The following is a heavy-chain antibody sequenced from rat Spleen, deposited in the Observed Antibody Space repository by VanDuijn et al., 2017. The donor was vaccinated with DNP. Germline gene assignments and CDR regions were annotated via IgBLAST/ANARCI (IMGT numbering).Heavy chain of an antibody. D-gene: IGHD1-1*01. V-gene: IGHV2-4*01. Sequence: QVQLKESGPGLVQPSQTLSLTCTVSGFSLNSYGVSWVRQPPGKGLEWMGVVWIGGTTHISSIFKSRVSISRDTSKSQVFLEVSSLQSEDTATNYCARDGQWDYLDYWGQGVMVTVAS. CDR1: GFSLNSYG. CDR3: ARDGQWDYLDY. CDR2: VWIGGTT. J-gene: IGHJ2*01.